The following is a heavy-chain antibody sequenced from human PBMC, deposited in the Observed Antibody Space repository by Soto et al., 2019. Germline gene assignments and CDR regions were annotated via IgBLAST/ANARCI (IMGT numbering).Heavy chain of an antibody. CDR3: ARGPRYCSSTSCFSGVTWFDP. CDR2: ISSYSGNT. V-gene: IGHV1-18*04. CDR1: GYTFTSYG. D-gene: IGHD2-2*01. J-gene: IGHJ5*02. Sequence: AASVKVSCKASGYTFTSYGISWVRQAPGQGLEWMGWISSYSGNTNYAQKVQGRVTMTTDTSASTTYMELRSLRSDDTAVYYCARGPRYCSSTSCFSGVTWFDPWGQGTLVTVSS.